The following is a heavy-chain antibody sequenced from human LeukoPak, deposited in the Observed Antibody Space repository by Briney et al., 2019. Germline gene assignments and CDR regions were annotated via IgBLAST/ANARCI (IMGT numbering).Heavy chain of an antibody. V-gene: IGHV4-4*09. Sequence: SETLSLTCSVSGGSISSYYWSWIRQPPGKGLEWIGYIYTSGSTNYNPSLKSRVTISVDTSKNQFSLKLSSVTAADTAVYYCASADSSSADPYYYYYMDVWGKGTTVTVSS. CDR1: GGSISSYY. J-gene: IGHJ6*03. CDR3: ASADSSSADPYYYYYMDV. D-gene: IGHD6-6*01. CDR2: IYTSGST.